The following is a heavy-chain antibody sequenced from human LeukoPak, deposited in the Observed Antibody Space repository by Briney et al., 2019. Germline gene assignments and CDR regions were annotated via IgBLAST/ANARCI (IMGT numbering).Heavy chain of an antibody. CDR3: ARDCYDSGGYYYCY. V-gene: IGHV4-59*12. D-gene: IGHD3-22*01. Sequence: SETLSLTCTVSGGSISSYYWSWIRQPPGKGLEWIGYIYYSGSTNYNPSLKSRVTISVDTSKNQFSLKLSSVTAADTAVYYCARDCYDSGGYYYCYWGQGTLVTVSS. CDR2: IYYSGST. CDR1: GGSISSYY. J-gene: IGHJ4*02.